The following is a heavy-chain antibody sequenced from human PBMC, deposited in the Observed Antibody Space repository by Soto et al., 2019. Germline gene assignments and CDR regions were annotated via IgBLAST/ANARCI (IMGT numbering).Heavy chain of an antibody. CDR2: ISDDGSNT. J-gene: IGHJ4*02. D-gene: IGHD3-3*01. Sequence: QVQLVESGGGVVQPGRSLRLSCAASGFTFSRHTMHWVRQAPGKGLEWVAAISDDGSNTYYADSVKGRFTISRDNSMTPLYLQMNSLTSEDTAVHHCAREVYYDFLSSFNTHLYYFDDWGQGTLVTVS. CDR1: GFTFSRHT. CDR3: AREVYYDFLSSFNTHLYYFDD. V-gene: IGHV3-30*14.